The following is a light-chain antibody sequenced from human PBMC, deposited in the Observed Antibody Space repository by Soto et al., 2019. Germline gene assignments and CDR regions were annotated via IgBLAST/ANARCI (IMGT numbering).Light chain of an antibody. J-gene: IGLJ1*01. V-gene: IGLV2-14*01. CDR2: DVT. CDR1: TSDVGGYNF. CDR3: SSYTSSNSYV. Sequence: QSALTQPASVSGSPGQPITISCTGTTSDVGGYNFVTWYQQHPGKAPKLMIHDVTTRPSGVSIRFSGSKSGTTAYLTISGLQPEDEADYYCSSYTSSNSYVFGSGTKVTV.